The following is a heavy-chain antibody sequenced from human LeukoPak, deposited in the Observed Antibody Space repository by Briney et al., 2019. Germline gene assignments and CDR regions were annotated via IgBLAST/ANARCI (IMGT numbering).Heavy chain of an antibody. Sequence: GGSLRLSCAASGFTFSDYGMHWVRQAPGKGLEWLTFIRYDGSNRYYADSVKGRFTISRDNSKNTLYLQMNSLRPEDTAVYYCAKDRSSSGENFDYWGQGTLVTVSS. J-gene: IGHJ4*02. CDR3: AKDRSSSGENFDY. V-gene: IGHV3-30*02. CDR2: IRYDGSNR. D-gene: IGHD6-19*01. CDR1: GFTFSDYG.